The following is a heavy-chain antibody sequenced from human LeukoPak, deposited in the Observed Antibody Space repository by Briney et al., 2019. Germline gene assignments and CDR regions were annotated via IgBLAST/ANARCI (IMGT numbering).Heavy chain of an antibody. V-gene: IGHV3-30-3*01. D-gene: IGHD6-19*01. Sequence: GGSLRLSCAASGFTFSSYAMHWVRQAPGKGLKWVAVISYDGSNKYYADSVKGRFTISRDNSKNTLYLQMNSLRAEDTAVYYCARDTWAVAAYYFDYWGQGTLVTVSS. CDR3: ARDTWAVAAYYFDY. CDR1: GFTFSSYA. CDR2: ISYDGSNK. J-gene: IGHJ4*02.